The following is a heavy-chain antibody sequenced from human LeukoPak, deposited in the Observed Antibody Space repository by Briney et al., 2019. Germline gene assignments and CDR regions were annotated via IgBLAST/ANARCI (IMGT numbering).Heavy chain of an antibody. J-gene: IGHJ6*03. CDR2: IYYSGST. Sequence: NPSETLSLTCTVSGGSISSGGYYWSWIRQHPGKGLEWIGYIYYSGSTNYNPSLKSRVTISVETSKNQFSLKLSSVTAADTAVYYCARALENYYYYMDVWGKGTTVTVSS. CDR1: GGSISSGGYY. CDR3: ARALENYYYYMDV. D-gene: IGHD1-1*01. V-gene: IGHV4-31*03.